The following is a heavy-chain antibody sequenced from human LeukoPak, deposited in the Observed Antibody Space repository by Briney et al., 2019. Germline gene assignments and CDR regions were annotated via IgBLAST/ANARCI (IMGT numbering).Heavy chain of an antibody. V-gene: IGHV1-69*13. CDR1: GGTFSSYA. CDR3: ARVVRANWGSSYYYYMDV. D-gene: IGHD7-27*01. J-gene: IGHJ6*03. CDR2: IIPIFGTA. Sequence: ASVKVSCKASGGTFSSYAISWVRQAPGQGLEWMGGIIPIFGTANYAQKFQGRVTITADESTSTAYMELSSLRSEDTAVYYCARVVRANWGSSYYYYMDVWGKGTTVTVSS.